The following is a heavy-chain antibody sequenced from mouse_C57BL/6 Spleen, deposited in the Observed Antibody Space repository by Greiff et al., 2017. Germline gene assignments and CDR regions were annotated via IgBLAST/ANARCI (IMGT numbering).Heavy chain of an antibody. CDR1: GYTFTSYW. CDR3: ARGERYYAMDY. J-gene: IGHJ4*01. V-gene: IGHV1-72*01. CDR2: IDPNSGGT. Sequence: QVQLQQPGAELVKPGASVKLSCKASGYTFTSYWMHWVKQRPGRGLEWIGRIDPNSGGTKYNEKFKSKATLTVDKPSSPAYMQLSSLTSEDSAVYYCARGERYYAMDYWGQGTSVTVSS.